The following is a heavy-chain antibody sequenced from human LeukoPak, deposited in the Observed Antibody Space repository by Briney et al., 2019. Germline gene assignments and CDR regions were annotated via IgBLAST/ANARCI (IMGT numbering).Heavy chain of an antibody. V-gene: IGHV4-30-2*01. D-gene: IGHD6-13*01. J-gene: IGHJ4*02. CDR3: ARGSDSSWYYFDS. Sequence: SQTLSLTCGVSGGSVSSGGYSWNWIRQPPGKGLEWIGYMYHSGRPYYNPSLESRVTISLDTSKNQLSLNLSSVTAADTAVYHCARGSDSSWYYFDSWGQGTLVTVSS. CDR2: MYHSGRP. CDR1: GGSVSSGGYS.